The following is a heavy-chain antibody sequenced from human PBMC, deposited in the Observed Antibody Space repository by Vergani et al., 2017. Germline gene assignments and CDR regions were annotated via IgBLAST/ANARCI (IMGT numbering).Heavy chain of an antibody. V-gene: IGHV1-69*01. Sequence: QVQLVQSGAEVKKPGSSVKVSCKASGGTFSSYAISWVRQAPGQGLEWMGGIIPIFGKANYAQKFQGRVTITADESTSTAKMELSSLRSEDTAVYFCARMGDSGYDSSGYYYDYWGQGTLVTVSS. CDR2: IIPIFGKA. D-gene: IGHD3-22*01. CDR3: ARMGDSGYDSSGYYYDY. J-gene: IGHJ4*02. CDR1: GGTFSSYA.